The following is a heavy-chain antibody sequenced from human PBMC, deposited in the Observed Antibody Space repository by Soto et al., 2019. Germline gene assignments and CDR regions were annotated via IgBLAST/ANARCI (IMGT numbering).Heavy chain of an antibody. J-gene: IGHJ6*02. D-gene: IGHD4-17*01. V-gene: IGHV4-31*03. CDR2: IYYSGST. CDR3: ARDPYYGAPLSMDV. CDR1: GGSISSGGYY. Sequence: PSETLSLTCTVSGGSISSGGYYWSWIRQHPGKGLEWIGYIYYSGSTYYNQSLKSRVTISVDTSKNQFSLKLSSVTAADTAVYYCARDPYYGAPLSMDVWGQGTTVTVSS.